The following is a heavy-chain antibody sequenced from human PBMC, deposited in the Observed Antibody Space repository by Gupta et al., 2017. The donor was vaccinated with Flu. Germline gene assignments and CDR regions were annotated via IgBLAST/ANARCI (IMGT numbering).Heavy chain of an antibody. CDR2: ITPHSGAA. Sequence: QVQLVQSGAEMKKPGTSVRVSCKVSGGEFTHFAIGWVRQAPGQGLEWMGVITPHSGAATYAQNFHGRVTITADKSTTTAYMELSSLRSEDTALYYCTKDIWVLFNENFYYYGMDVWGQGTTVTVSS. CDR3: TKDIWVLFNENFYYYGMDV. J-gene: IGHJ6*02. D-gene: IGHD3-10*01. CDR1: GGEFTHFA. V-gene: IGHV1-69*06.